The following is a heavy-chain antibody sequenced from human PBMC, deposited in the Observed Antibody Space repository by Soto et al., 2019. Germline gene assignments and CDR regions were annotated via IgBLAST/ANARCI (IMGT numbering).Heavy chain of an antibody. CDR1: GGTFSSYT. V-gene: IGHV1-69*02. CDR3: ASVRYGGNSGSFDY. D-gene: IGHD4-17*01. J-gene: IGHJ4*02. Sequence: QVQLVQSGAEVKKPGSSVKVSCKASGGTFSSYTISWVRQAPGQGLEWMGRIIPILGIANYAQKLQGRVTMTADKSTSTAYMELSSLRSEDTAVYYCASVRYGGNSGSFDYWGQGTLVTVSS. CDR2: IIPILGIA.